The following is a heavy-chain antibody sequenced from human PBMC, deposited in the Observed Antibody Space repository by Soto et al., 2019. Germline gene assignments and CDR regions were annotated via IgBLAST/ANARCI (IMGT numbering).Heavy chain of an antibody. V-gene: IGHV4-31*03. Sequence: SETLSLTCTVSGGSISSGGYYWSWIRQHPGKGLEWIGYIYYSGSTYYNPSLKSRVTISVDTSKNQFSLKLSSVTAADTAVYYSARAHCTGGRCSFFSGMDVWGQGPTVTVSS. CDR3: ARAHCTGGRCSFFSGMDV. J-gene: IGHJ6*02. D-gene: IGHD2-15*01. CDR1: GGSISSGGYY. CDR2: IYYSGST.